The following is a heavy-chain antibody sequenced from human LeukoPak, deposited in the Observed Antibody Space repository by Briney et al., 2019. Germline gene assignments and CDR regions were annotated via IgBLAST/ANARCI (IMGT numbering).Heavy chain of an antibody. CDR3: ARESYGDYVYYFDY. Sequence: PGGSLRLSCAASGFTFSSYGMHWVRQAPGKGLEWVAVMWYDGSNEYYADSVKGRFTITRDNSKNTLYLHMNTLRAEDTAVYYCARESYGDYVYYFDYWGQGTLVTVSS. CDR1: GFTFSSYG. J-gene: IGHJ4*02. V-gene: IGHV3-33*01. CDR2: MWYDGSNE. D-gene: IGHD4-17*01.